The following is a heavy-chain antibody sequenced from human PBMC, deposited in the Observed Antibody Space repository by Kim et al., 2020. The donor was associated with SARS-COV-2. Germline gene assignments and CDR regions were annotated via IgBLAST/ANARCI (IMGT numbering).Heavy chain of an antibody. CDR2: ST. Sequence: STYHADSVKGRLTISRDNSKNTLYLQMNSLRAEDTAVYYCASLRARPFDYWGQGTLVTVSS. J-gene: IGHJ4*02. CDR3: ASLRARPFDY. V-gene: IGHV3-66*01. D-gene: IGHD3-10*01.